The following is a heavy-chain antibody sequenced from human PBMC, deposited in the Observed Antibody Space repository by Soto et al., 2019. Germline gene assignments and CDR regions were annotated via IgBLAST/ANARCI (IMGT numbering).Heavy chain of an antibody. D-gene: IGHD6-19*01. V-gene: IGHV3-7*05. CDR1: GFTLGSYL. CDR2: INQDGSEK. Sequence: EVQLVESGGGLVQPGVSLRLSCAASGFTLGSYLMSWVRQAPGKGLEWVANINQDGSEKYYVESVKCRFTIARDNAKSSLYLQMNSLRAEDTAVYYCARYRRSSGWYEDCWGHGTLVTVSS. J-gene: IGHJ4*01. CDR3: ARYRRSSGWYEDC.